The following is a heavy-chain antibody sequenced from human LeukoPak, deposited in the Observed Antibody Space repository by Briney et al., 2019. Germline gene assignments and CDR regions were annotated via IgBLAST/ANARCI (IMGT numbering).Heavy chain of an antibody. D-gene: IGHD3/OR15-3a*01. CDR1: GFTFSTYG. CDR2: ISYDGSDK. Sequence: GRSLRLSCAASGFTFSTYGMHWVRQAPGKGLEWVAVISYDGSDKYYADSGKGRFTISRDNSKNTLYLQMNSLRTEDTAVYYCARDGTGRLYLEYWGQGTLVTVSS. V-gene: IGHV3-30*03. CDR3: ARDGTGRLYLEY. J-gene: IGHJ4*02.